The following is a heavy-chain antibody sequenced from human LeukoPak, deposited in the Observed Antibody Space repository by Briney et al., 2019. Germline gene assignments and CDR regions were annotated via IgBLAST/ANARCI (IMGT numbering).Heavy chain of an antibody. Sequence: GGSLRLSCAASGFTFSSYSMNWVRQAPGKGLEWVSSISSSSSYIYYADSVKGRFTISRDNAKNSLYLQMNSLRAEDTAVYYCARVLARWELLFDAFDIWGQGTMVTVSS. CDR2: ISSSSSYI. CDR3: ARVLARWELLFDAFDI. V-gene: IGHV3-21*01. D-gene: IGHD1-26*01. J-gene: IGHJ3*02. CDR1: GFTFSSYS.